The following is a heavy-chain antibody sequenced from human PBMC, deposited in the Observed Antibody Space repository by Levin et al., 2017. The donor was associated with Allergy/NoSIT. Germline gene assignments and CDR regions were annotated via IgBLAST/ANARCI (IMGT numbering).Heavy chain of an antibody. D-gene: IGHD1-1*01. J-gene: IGHJ6*03. V-gene: IGHV3-33*01. Sequence: PGGSLRLSCAASGFTFSSYGMHWVRQAPGKGLEWVAVIWYDGSNKYYADSVKGRFTISRDNSKNTLYLQMNSLRAEDTAVYYCARGNGLERLRGYYYYMDVWGKGTTVTVSS. CDR3: ARGNGLERLRGYYYYMDV. CDR1: GFTFSSYG. CDR2: IWYDGSNK.